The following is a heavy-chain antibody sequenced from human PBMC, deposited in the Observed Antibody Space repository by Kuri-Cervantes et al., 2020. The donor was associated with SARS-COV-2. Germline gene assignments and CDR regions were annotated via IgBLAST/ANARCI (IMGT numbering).Heavy chain of an antibody. Sequence: SETLSLTCTVSGGSISSHYWSWIRQPPGKGLEWIGYIYYSGSTNYNPSLKSRVTISVDTSKNQFSLKLSSVTAADTAVYYCAREGLGYCSGGSCYSDEQDAFDTWGQGTMVTVSS. CDR1: GGSISSHY. CDR3: AREGLGYCSGGSCYSDEQDAFDT. D-gene: IGHD2-15*01. CDR2: IYYSGST. V-gene: IGHV4-59*11. J-gene: IGHJ3*02.